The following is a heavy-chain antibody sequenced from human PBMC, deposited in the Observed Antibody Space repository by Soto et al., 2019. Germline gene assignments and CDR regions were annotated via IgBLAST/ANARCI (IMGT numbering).Heavy chain of an antibody. J-gene: IGHJ6*02. CDR3: ATATVAYYYYGMDV. CDR2: INHSGIT. V-gene: IGHV4-38-2*02. D-gene: IGHD4-17*01. CDR1: GYSITSGHY. Sequence: SETLSLTCTVSGYSITSGHYWCWIRQPPGKGLEWIASINHSGITYYNPSLQSRVTIAAGXSKNQFSLKLNSVTAADTAVYYCATATVAYYYYGMDVWGQGTTVTVT.